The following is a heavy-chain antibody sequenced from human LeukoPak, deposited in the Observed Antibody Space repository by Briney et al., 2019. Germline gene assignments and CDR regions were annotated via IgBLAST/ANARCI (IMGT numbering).Heavy chain of an antibody. D-gene: IGHD6-13*01. CDR2: ISAYNGNT. J-gene: IGHJ4*02. Sequence: ASVKVSCKASGYTFTNYAISWVRQAPGQGLEWMGWISAYNGNTNYAQKLQGRVTMTTDTSTSTAYMELRSLRSDDTAVYYCAREFSSSWSAVLDYWGQGTLVTVSS. CDR3: AREFSSSWSAVLDY. CDR1: GYTFTNYA. V-gene: IGHV1-18*01.